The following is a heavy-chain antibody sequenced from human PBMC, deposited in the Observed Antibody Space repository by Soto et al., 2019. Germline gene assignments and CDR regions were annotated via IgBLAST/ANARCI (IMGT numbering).Heavy chain of an antibody. CDR1: GGSISSGGYY. CDR2: IYYSGSA. J-gene: IGHJ4*02. CDR3: ESGGNPALGY. Sequence: QVQLQESGPGLVKPSQTLSLTCTVSGGSISSGGYYWSWIRQHPGKGLEWMGYIYYSGSAYYNPSRKSRVTISVDTSKNQVSLKLSSVSAADAAVHYCESGGNPALGYLGEGTLVTVSS. D-gene: IGHD2-15*01. V-gene: IGHV4-31*03.